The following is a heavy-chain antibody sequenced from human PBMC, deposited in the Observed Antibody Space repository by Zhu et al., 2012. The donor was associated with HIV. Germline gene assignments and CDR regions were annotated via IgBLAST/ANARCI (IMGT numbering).Heavy chain of an antibody. CDR1: GGTFSSYA. V-gene: IGHV1-69*18. D-gene: IGHD3-22*01. CDR2: IIPIFGTA. CDR3: ARGGSYYYDSSGLRNWFDP. Sequence: QVQLVQSGAEVKKPGSSVKVSCKASGGTFSSYAISWVRQAPGQGLEWMGRIIPIFGTANYAQKFQGRVTITADESTSTAYMELSSLRSEDTAVYYCARGGSYYYDSSGLRNWFDPWGQGTLVTVSS. J-gene: IGHJ5*02.